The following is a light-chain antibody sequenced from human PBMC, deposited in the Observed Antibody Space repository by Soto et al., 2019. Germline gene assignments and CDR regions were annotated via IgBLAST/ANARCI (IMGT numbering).Light chain of an antibody. CDR2: DVS. V-gene: IGLV2-14*01. CDR3: SSYTSSSFYV. Sequence: QSVLTQPASVSGSPGQSITISCTGTSSDVGGYNYVSWYQQHPGKAPKLMIYDVSNRPSGVSNRFSGSKSGNTASLTISGLQAEDEADYYCSSYTSSSFYVFGIGTKVTVL. CDR1: SSDVGGYNY. J-gene: IGLJ1*01.